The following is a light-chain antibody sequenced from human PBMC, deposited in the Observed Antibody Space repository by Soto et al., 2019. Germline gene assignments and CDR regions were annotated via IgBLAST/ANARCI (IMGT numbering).Light chain of an antibody. CDR3: SSYAGSSNV. Sequence: HSVLTQPPSASGSPGQSVAISCTGTSSDVGGYNYVSWYQQHPGKAPILMIYEVNKRPSGVPDRFSGSKSGNTASLTVSGLQAEEEADYYCSSYAGSSNVFGTGTKVTVL. J-gene: IGLJ1*01. CDR1: SSDVGGYNY. CDR2: EVN. V-gene: IGLV2-8*01.